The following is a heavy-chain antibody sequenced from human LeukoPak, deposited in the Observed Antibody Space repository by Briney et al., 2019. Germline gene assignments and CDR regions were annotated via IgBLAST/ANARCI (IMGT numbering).Heavy chain of an antibody. CDR3: AIDISEVPPNWFDP. Sequence: SETLSLTCTVSGGSNSSGSYYWSWIRQPAGKGLEWIGRIYTSGSTNYNPSLKSRVTISVDTSKNQFSLKLSSVTAADTAVYYCAIDISEVPPNWFDPWGQGTLVTVSS. V-gene: IGHV4-61*02. CDR1: GGSNSSGSYY. CDR2: IYTSGST. J-gene: IGHJ5*02.